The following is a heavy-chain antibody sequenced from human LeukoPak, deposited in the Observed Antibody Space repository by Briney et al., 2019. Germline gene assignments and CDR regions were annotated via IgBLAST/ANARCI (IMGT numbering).Heavy chain of an antibody. Sequence: PSETLSLPCAVYGGSLRGYYWRWIRQPPAKGLAWIGEVNHIGSTNYHPPLKSRVTIQVHTSMNQFSLKLTSVTAPRTPGYVFARAGVSRFLGNCNRCCFDHWGQGTLVTVSS. J-gene: IGHJ5*02. CDR2: VNHIGST. CDR1: GGSLRGYY. D-gene: IGHD7-27*01. V-gene: IGHV4-34*01. CDR3: ARAGVSRFLGNCNRCCFDH.